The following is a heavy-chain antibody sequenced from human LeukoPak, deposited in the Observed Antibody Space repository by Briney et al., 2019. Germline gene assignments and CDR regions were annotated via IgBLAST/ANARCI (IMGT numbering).Heavy chain of an antibody. J-gene: IGHJ4*02. CDR2: ISGSGGST. CDR1: GFTFSTFG. D-gene: IGHD3-3*01. Sequence: PGGSLRLSCAASGFTFSTFGMSWVRQAPGKGLEWVSTISGSGGSTYYADSVKGRFIISRDNSNNTLYLQINSLRAEDTAVYFCAKRSGDYWGQGTLVTVSS. CDR3: AKRSGDY. V-gene: IGHV3-23*01.